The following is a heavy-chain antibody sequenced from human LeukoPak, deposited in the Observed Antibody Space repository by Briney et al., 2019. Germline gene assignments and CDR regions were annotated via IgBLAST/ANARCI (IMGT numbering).Heavy chain of an antibody. J-gene: IGHJ6*04. CDR1: GFAFSSYG. CDR3: AELGITMIGGV. V-gene: IGHV3-48*03. Sequence: GGTLRLSCAASGFAFSSYGMNWVRQAPGKGLEWVSYISSSGSTIYYADSVKGRFTISRDNAKNSLYLQMNSLRAEDTAVYYCAELGITMIGGVWGKGTTVTISS. D-gene: IGHD3-10*02. CDR2: ISSSGSTI.